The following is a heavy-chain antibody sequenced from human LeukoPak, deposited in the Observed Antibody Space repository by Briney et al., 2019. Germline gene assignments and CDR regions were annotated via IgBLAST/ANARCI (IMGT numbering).Heavy chain of an antibody. J-gene: IGHJ4*02. D-gene: IGHD5-12*01. V-gene: IGHV3-30-3*01. Sequence: GGSLRLSCAASGFTFSSYAMHWVRQAPGKGLEWVAVTSYDGGNKYYADSVKGRFTISRDNSKNTLYLQMNSLRAEDTAVYYCARESLTRGGNYFDYWGQGTLVTVSS. CDR1: GFTFSSYA. CDR3: ARESLTRGGNYFDY. CDR2: TSYDGGNK.